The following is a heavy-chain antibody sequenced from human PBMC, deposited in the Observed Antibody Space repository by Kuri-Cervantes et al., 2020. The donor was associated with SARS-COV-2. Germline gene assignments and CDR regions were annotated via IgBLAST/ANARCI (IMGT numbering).Heavy chain of an antibody. CDR3: ARGPRGSSSWYFDY. V-gene: IGHV1-69*10. D-gene: IGHD6-13*01. CDR1: GGTFSSYA. Sequence: SVKVSCKDSGGTFSSYAISWVRQAPGQGLAWMGGIIPIFGIANYAQKFQGRVTITADKSPSTAYMELSSLRTEDTAVYYCARGPRGSSSWYFDYWGQGTLVTVSS. CDR2: IIPIFGIA. J-gene: IGHJ4*02.